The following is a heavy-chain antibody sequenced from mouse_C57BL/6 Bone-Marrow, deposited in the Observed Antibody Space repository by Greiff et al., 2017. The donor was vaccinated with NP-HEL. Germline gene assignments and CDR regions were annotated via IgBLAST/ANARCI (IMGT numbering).Heavy chain of an antibody. D-gene: IGHD1-1*01. J-gene: IGHJ4*01. CDR3: TEDYGSSWAMDY. CDR1: GFTFSNYW. Sequence: EVKLMESGGGLVQPGGSMKLSCVASGFTFSNYWMNWVRQSPEKGLEWVAQIRLKSDNYATHYAESVKGRFTISRDDSKSSVYLQMNNLRAEDTGIYYCTEDYGSSWAMDYWGQGTSVTVSS. V-gene: IGHV6-3*01. CDR2: IRLKSDNYAT.